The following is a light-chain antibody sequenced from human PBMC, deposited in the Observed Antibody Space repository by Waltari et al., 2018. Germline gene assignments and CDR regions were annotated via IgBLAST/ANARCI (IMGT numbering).Light chain of an antibody. Sequence: QSVLAQPPSASGTPGQRVTISCSGSSSNIGDNTINWYQHPPGTAPKLVIYTNSPRPSGVPDRFSGSKSGTSGSLAISGLQSEDEADYYCAAWDDSLNGPVFGGGTKLTVL. V-gene: IGLV1-44*01. CDR1: SSNIGDNT. J-gene: IGLJ3*02. CDR2: TNS. CDR3: AAWDDSLNGPV.